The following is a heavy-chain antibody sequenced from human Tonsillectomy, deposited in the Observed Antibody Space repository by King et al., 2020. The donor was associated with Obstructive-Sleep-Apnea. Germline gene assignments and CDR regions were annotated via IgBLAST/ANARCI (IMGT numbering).Heavy chain of an antibody. D-gene: IGHD1/OR15-1a*01. CDR2: ISYDGRNN. CDR1: GFTFSSYA. V-gene: IGHV3-30*04. Sequence: VQLVESGGGVVQPGRSLRLSCGASGFTFSSYAMHWVRQAPGKGLEWVAVISYDGRNNYHADSVKGRFTISRDNAKNTLYLQMSSLRPEDTAVYYCAARITGAIDYWVQGTLVTVSS. CDR3: AARITGAIDY. J-gene: IGHJ4*02.